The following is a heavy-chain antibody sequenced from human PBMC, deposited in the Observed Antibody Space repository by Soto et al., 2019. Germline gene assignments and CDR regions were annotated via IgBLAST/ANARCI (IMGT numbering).Heavy chain of an antibody. J-gene: IGHJ4*02. D-gene: IGHD3-3*01. Sequence: PSETLSLTCAVYGGSFSGYYWSWIRQPPGKGLEWIGEINHSGSTNYNPSLKSRVTISVDTSKNQFSLKLSSVTAADTAVYYCARGGGEGFWSGYLGGGGFDDWGQGTLVTVSS. V-gene: IGHV4-34*01. CDR1: GGSFSGYY. CDR3: ARGGGEGFWSGYLGGGGFDD. CDR2: INHSGST.